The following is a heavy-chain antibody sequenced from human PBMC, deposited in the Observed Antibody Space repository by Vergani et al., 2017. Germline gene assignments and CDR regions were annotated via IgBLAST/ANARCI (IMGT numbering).Heavy chain of an antibody. CDR3: TRNYDSHGFFSDS. Sequence: EVQLVQSGAEVKKPGESLKISCKGSGFSFSTYWIGWVRQMPGKGLEWMGLIFPGDSQIRSSLSFQGRVTISTDNSISTAYLQWSSLKASDTAIYYCTRNYDSHGFFSDSWGQGTLVTVSS. J-gene: IGHJ4*02. V-gene: IGHV5-51*01. D-gene: IGHD3-22*01. CDR1: GFSFSTYW. CDR2: IFPGDSQI.